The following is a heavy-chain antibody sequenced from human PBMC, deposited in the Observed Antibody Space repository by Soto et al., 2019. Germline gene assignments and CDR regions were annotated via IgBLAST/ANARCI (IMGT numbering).Heavy chain of an antibody. D-gene: IGHD1-26*01. CDR2: IKTDGSII. CDR3: ARVGQGAWYFDL. Sequence: EVQLVESGGGLVQPGGSLRLSCAASGFSFSSYWMHWVSQAPGKGLVWVSRIKTDGSIITYADSVKGRFTISRDIAKNTLYLQMNTLRAADTAVYYCARVGQGAWYFDLWGRGTLVTVSS. V-gene: IGHV3-74*01. J-gene: IGHJ2*01. CDR1: GFSFSSYW.